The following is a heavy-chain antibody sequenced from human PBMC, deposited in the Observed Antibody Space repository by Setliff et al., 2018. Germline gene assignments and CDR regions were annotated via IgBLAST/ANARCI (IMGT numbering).Heavy chain of an antibody. Sequence: GASVKVPCKASGYTFTTYVMHWVRQAPGQSLEWMGWINPDNGNTKYSQQFQGRVTITRDTSANTAYMELSSLRSEDTAVYYCARQVYCSSLGCQFYSFYMDVWGKGTTVTVSS. V-gene: IGHV1-3*01. J-gene: IGHJ6*03. CDR2: INPDNGNT. CDR3: ARQVYCSSLGCQFYSFYMDV. CDR1: GYTFTTYV. D-gene: IGHD2-2*01.